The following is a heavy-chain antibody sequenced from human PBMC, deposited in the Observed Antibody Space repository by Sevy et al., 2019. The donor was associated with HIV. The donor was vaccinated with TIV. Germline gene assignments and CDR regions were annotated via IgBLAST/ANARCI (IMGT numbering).Heavy chain of an antibody. V-gene: IGHV3-15*07. CDR3: TTVLRRSGLYGMDV. D-gene: IGHD2-15*01. J-gene: IGHJ6*02. Sequence: GGSLRLSCAASGFTFSNAWINWVRQAPGKGLEWVGRIKSKTDGGTTDYAAPVKGRFTISRDDSKDTLYVQMNSLKTEDTALYYCTTVLRRSGLYGMDVWGQGTTVTVSS. CDR2: IKSKTDGGTT. CDR1: GFTFSNAW.